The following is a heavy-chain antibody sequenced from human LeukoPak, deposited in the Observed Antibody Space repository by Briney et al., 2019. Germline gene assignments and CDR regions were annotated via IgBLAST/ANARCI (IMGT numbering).Heavy chain of an antibody. J-gene: IGHJ4*02. D-gene: IGHD3-22*01. Sequence: GASVKVSCKASGYSFTSYYMHWVRQAPGQRLEWLGIINPSGGSSSYAQKFQGRVTMTRDTSTSTVYMEVSSLRSEDTAVYYCARGQQKAMIPLDYWGQGTPVTVSS. CDR3: ARGQQKAMIPLDY. V-gene: IGHV1-46*01. CDR2: INPSGGSS. CDR1: GYSFTSYY.